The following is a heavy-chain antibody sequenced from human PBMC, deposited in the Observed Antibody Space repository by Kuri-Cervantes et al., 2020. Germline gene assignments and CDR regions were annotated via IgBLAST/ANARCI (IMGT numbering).Heavy chain of an antibody. CDR2: IYYSGST. CDR3: AAYDSSGYYYGH. V-gene: IGHV4-61*08. Sequence: ESLKISCTVSGGSVSSGGYYWSWVRQPPGKGLEWIGSIYYSGSTYYNPSLKSRVTISVDTSKNQFSLKLSSVTAADTAVYYCAAYDSSGYYYGHWGQGTLVTVSS. J-gene: IGHJ4*02. CDR1: GGSVSSGGYY. D-gene: IGHD3-22*01.